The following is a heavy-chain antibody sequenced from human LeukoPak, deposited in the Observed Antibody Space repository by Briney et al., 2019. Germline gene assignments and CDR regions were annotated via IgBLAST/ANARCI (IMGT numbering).Heavy chain of an antibody. V-gene: IGHV3-13*05. CDR3: ARCISAAGTSNWYFDL. D-gene: IGHD6-13*01. CDR2: IGTAGDP. CDR1: GFXFSNYV. Sequence: PGGSLRLSCAASGFXFSNYVIHWVRQGTGKGLQWVSTIGTAGDPYYPGSVKGRFTISRDNAKNSFYLQMNSLRAGDTAVYYCARCISAAGTSNWYFDLWGPGTLVTVSS. J-gene: IGHJ2*01.